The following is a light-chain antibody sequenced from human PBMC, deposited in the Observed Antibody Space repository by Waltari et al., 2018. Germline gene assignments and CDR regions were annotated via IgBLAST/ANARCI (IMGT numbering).Light chain of an antibody. V-gene: IGKV4-1*01. CDR3: QQCYYFPLS. Sequence: DIVMTQSPDSLAVCLGERATIHCQSSQGVLYRSTNRHYIAWYQQKVGHPPKLLIYSASTWESEVPDRFSGSGSGTDFTLTISDLQAEDVAVYFGQQCYYFPLSFGGGTKVEIK. CDR2: SAS. J-gene: IGKJ4*01. CDR1: QGVLYRSTNRHY.